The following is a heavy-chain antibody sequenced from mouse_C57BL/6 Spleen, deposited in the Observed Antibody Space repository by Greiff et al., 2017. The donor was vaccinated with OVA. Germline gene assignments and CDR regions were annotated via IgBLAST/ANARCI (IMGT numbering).Heavy chain of an antibody. CDR1: GYTFTSYW. Sequence: QVQLQQPGAELVKPGASVKLSCKASGYTFTSYWMHWVKQRPGRGLEWIGRIDPNSGGTKYNEKFKSKATLTVDKPSITAYMQLSSLTSEESAVYYCASYYDYAMDYWGQGTSVTVSS. CDR2: IDPNSGGT. D-gene: IGHD1-1*02. CDR3: ASYYDYAMDY. V-gene: IGHV1-72*01. J-gene: IGHJ4*01.